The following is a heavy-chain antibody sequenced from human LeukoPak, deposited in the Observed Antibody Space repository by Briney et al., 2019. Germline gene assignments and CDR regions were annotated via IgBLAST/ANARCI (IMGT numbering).Heavy chain of an antibody. J-gene: IGHJ3*02. D-gene: IGHD6-13*01. CDR1: GFTFSSYW. V-gene: IGHV3-7*01. CDR2: IKQDGSKK. CDR3: ARDRIAAAGPPGVFDI. Sequence: GGSLRLSCAASGFTFSSYWMSWVRQAPGKGLEWVANIKQDGSKKSYVDSVKGRFTISRDNAKNSLYLQMNSLRAEDTAVYYCARDRIAAAGPPGVFDIWGQGTMVTVSS.